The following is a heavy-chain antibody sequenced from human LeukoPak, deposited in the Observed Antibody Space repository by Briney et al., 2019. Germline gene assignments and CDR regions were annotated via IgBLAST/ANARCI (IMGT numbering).Heavy chain of an antibody. CDR2: IYYSGST. V-gene: IGHV4-61*01. D-gene: IGHD3-22*01. CDR1: GGSVSSGSYY. Sequence: KPSETLSLTCTVSGGSVSSGSYYWSWIRQPPGKGLEWIGYIYYSGSTNYNPSLKSRVTISVDTSKNQFSLELSSVTAADTAVYYCARGGYGEYYYDSSGYYLFDYWGQGTLVTVSS. CDR3: ARGGYGEYYYDSSGYYLFDY. J-gene: IGHJ4*02.